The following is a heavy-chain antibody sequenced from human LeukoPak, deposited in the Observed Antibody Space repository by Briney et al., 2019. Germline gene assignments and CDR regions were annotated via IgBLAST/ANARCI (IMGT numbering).Heavy chain of an antibody. D-gene: IGHD3-22*01. Sequence: SETLSLTCTVSGGSISSYYWSWIRQPPGKGLEWIGYIYYSGSANYNPSLKSRVTISVDTSKNQFSLKLSSVTAADTAVYYCARREASGYYDSSGPFDYWGQGTLVTVSS. J-gene: IGHJ4*02. CDR2: IYYSGSA. CDR1: GGSISSYY. CDR3: ARREASGYYDSSGPFDY. V-gene: IGHV4-59*08.